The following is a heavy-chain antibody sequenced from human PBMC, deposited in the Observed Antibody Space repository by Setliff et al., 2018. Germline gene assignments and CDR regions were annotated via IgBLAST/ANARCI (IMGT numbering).Heavy chain of an antibody. V-gene: IGHV1-18*01. CDR1: AYSFTDYY. Sequence: ASVKVSCKTSAYSFTDYYIQWVRQAPGQGLEWMGWIDNYNMNTNYPQKFLGRVTMTTDTSTSAAYMELRSLRSDDTAVYYCAISTLSICSGGSCPNAFDVWGRGTMVTVSS. D-gene: IGHD2-15*01. CDR3: AISTLSICSGGSCPNAFDV. CDR2: IDNYNMNT. J-gene: IGHJ3*01.